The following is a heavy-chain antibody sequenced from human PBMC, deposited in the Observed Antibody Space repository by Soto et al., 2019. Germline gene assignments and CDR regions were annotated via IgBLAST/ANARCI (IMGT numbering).Heavy chain of an antibody. Sequence: QVQLVESGGGVVQPGRSLRLSCAASGFTFSSYGMHWVRQAPGKGLEWVAVISYDGSNKYYADSVKGRFTISRDNSKNTLYLQVNSLRAEDTAVYYCAKLMSGGTYSSSSYWGQGTLVTVSS. CDR2: ISYDGSNK. D-gene: IGHD6-6*01. CDR3: AKLMSGGTYSSSSY. CDR1: GFTFSSYG. V-gene: IGHV3-30*18. J-gene: IGHJ4*02.